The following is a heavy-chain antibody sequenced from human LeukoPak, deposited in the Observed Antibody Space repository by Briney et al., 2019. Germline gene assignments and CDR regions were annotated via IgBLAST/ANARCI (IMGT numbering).Heavy chain of an antibody. CDR1: GFTFTTSA. CDR2: IVVGSGNT. CDR3: AAKIHLDAFDI. J-gene: IGHJ3*02. V-gene: IGHV1-58*02. D-gene: IGHD5-18*01. Sequence: SVKVSCKASGFTFTTSAMQWVRQARGQRLEWIGWIVVGSGNTNYAQKFQERVTFTRDMSTSTAYMDLSGLRSEDTAVYYCAAKIHLDAFDIWGQGTMVTVSS.